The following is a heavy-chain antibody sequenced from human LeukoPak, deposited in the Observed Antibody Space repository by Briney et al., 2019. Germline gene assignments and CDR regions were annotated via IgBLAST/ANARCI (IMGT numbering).Heavy chain of an antibody. CDR1: GFTFSSYA. D-gene: IGHD3-22*01. J-gene: IGHJ4*02. Sequence: GGSLRLSCAASGFTFSSYAMSWVRQAPGKGLEWVSAISGSGGSTYYADSVKGRFTISRDNSKNTLYLQMNSLRAEDTAVYYCAKDRPGYYDSSGYYYPFDYWGQGTLVTVSS. V-gene: IGHV3-23*01. CDR2: ISGSGGST. CDR3: AKDRPGYYDSSGYYYPFDY.